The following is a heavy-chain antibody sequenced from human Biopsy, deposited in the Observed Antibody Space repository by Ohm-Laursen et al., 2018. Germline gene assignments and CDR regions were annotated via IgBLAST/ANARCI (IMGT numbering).Heavy chain of an antibody. V-gene: IGHV1-69*06. Sequence: SVKVSCKAPEGTFSNYGVNWVRQAPGQGLEWLGGNVPILGTGNYAHQFQDRVTVVADTSTTTAYMELSNLKSEDTAVYYCATPFQYYDSWGGYPPFDHWGQGTLVTVSS. CDR1: EGTFSNYG. J-gene: IGHJ4*02. D-gene: IGHD3-3*01. CDR2: NVPILGTG. CDR3: ATPFQYYDSWGGYPPFDH.